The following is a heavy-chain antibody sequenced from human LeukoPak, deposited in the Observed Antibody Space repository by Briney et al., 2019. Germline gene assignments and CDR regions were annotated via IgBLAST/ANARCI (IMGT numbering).Heavy chain of an antibody. CDR1: GFTFSSYE. J-gene: IGHJ4*02. V-gene: IGHV3-48*03. D-gene: IGHD1-26*01. CDR3: ARALVGPSGSYWLGFGGSFDY. CDR2: ISSSGSTI. Sequence: PGGSLRLSCAASGFTFSSYEMNWVRQAPGKGLEWVSYISSSGSTIYYADSVKGRFPISRDNAKNSLYLQMNSLRAEDTAVYYCARALVGPSGSYWLGFGGSFDYWGQGTLVTVSS.